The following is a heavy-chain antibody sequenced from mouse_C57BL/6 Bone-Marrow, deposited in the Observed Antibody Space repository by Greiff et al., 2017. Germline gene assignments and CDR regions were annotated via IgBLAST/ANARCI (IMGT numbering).Heavy chain of an antibody. CDR3: ARETGTCWFAY. CDR1: GYSFTSYY. J-gene: IGHJ3*01. CDR2: IYPGSGNT. Sequence: VQLQQSGPELVKPGASVKISCKASGYSFTSYYIHWVKQRPGQGLEWIGWIYPGSGNTKYNEKFKGKATLTADTSSSTAYMQLSSLTSEDSAVYYCARETGTCWFAYWGQGTLVTVSA. D-gene: IGHD4-1*01. V-gene: IGHV1-66*01.